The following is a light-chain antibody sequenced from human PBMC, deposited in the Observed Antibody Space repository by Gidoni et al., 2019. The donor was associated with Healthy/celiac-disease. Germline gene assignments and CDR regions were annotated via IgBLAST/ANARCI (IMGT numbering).Light chain of an antibody. J-gene: IGKJ3*01. V-gene: IGKV4-1*01. CDR3: QQYYSTPRT. CDR2: WAS. CDR1: QSVLYSSNNKNY. Sequence: DIVMTQSPDSLAVSLGERATINCKSSQSVLYSSNNKNYLAWYQQKPGQPPKLLIYWASTRESGFPDRFSGSGSGTDFTLTISSLQAEDVAVYYCQQYYSTPRTFXPXTKVDIK.